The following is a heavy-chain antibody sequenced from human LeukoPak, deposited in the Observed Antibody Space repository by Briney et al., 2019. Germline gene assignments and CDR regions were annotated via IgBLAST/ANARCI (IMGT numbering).Heavy chain of an antibody. CDR3: ATVFFSSSAFDI. V-gene: IGHV1-69*06. D-gene: IGHD6-6*01. CDR2: IIPIFGTA. Sequence: SVKVSCKASGGTFSSYAISWVRQAPGQGLEWVGGIIPIFGTAIYAQKFQGRVTMTEDTSTDTAYMELSSLRSEDTAVYYCATVFFSSSAFDIWGQGTMVTVSS. J-gene: IGHJ3*02. CDR1: GGTFSSYA.